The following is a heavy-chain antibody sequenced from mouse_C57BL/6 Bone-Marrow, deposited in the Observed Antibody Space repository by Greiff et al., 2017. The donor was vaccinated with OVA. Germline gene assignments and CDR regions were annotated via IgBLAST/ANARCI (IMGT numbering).Heavy chain of an antibody. CDR1: GYTFTSYG. V-gene: IGHV1-81*01. CDR2: IYPRSGNT. J-gene: IGHJ1*03. CDR3: ARESTVVAVYWYFDV. D-gene: IGHD1-1*01. Sequence: VQLQESGAELARPGASVKLSCKASGYTFTSYGISWVKQRTGQGLEWIGEIYPRSGNTYYNEKFKGKATLTADKSSSTAYMELRSLTSEDSAVYFCARESTVVAVYWYFDVWGTGTTVTVSS.